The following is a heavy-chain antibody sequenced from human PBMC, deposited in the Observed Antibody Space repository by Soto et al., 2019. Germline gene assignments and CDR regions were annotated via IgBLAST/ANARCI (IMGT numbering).Heavy chain of an antibody. V-gene: IGHV3-33*01. CDR1: GFTFSSYG. J-gene: IGHJ6*02. D-gene: IGHD5-18*01. CDR2: IWYDGSNK. CDR3: ARTSSGYSYDNYYYGMDV. Sequence: GGSLRLSCAASGFTFSSYGMHWVRQAPGKGLEWVAVIWYDGSNKYYADSVRGRFTISRDNSKNTLYLQMNSLRAEDTAVYYCARTSSGYSYDNYYYGMDVWGQGTTVTVSS.